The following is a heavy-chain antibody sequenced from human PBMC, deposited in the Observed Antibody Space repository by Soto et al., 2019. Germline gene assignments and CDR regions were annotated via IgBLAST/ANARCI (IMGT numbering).Heavy chain of an antibody. CDR3: ARAAHDPLRGYSYLPDY. Sequence: GASVKVSCKASGGTFSSYAISWVRQAPGQGLEWMGGIIPIFGTANYAQKFQGRVTITADESTSTAYMELSSLRSEDTAVYYCARAAHDPLRGYSYLPDYWGQGTLVTVSS. CDR1: GGTFSSYA. V-gene: IGHV1-69*13. J-gene: IGHJ4*02. CDR2: IIPIFGTA. D-gene: IGHD5-18*01.